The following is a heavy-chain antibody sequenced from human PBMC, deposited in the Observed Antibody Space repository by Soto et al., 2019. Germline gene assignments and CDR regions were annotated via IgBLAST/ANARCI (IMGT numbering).Heavy chain of an antibody. CDR1: GASISNYY. Sequence: SETLSLTCTVSGASISNYYWSWIRQPAGKGLECLGRIYASGTTTYNPSLRSRVTMSVDTSKNQFSLNLNSVTAADTAVYYCARGSAIAARLRFDYWGQGTLVTVSS. D-gene: IGHD6-6*01. V-gene: IGHV4-4*07. CDR3: ARGSAIAARLRFDY. J-gene: IGHJ4*02. CDR2: IYASGTT.